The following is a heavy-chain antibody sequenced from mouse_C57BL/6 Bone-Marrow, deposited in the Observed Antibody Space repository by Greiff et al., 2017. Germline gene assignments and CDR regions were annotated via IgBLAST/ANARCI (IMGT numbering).Heavy chain of an antibody. CDR1: GYAFSSSW. V-gene: IGHV1-82*01. CDR3: ARERFGFAY. J-gene: IGHJ3*01. CDR2: IYPGDGDT. Sequence: QVQLKESGPELVKPGASVKISCKASGYAFSSSWMNWVKQRPGQGLEWIGRIYPGDGDTNYNGKFKGKATLTADKSSSTAYMQLSSLTSEDSAVYFCARERFGFAYWGQGTLVTVSA.